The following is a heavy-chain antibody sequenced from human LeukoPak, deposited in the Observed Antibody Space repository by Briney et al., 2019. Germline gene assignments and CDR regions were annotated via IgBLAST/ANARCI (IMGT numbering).Heavy chain of an antibody. V-gene: IGHV3-53*01. CDR3: ARAGLVYYFDY. CDR2: IYSGGST. Sequence: GGSLRLSCAASGFTVDNNYMSWVRQAPGKGLEWVSGIYSGGSTYYADSVKGRFTISRDNSKNTLYLQMNSLRAEDTAVYYCARAGLVYYFDYWGQGTLVTVSS. CDR1: GFTVDNNY. J-gene: IGHJ4*02. D-gene: IGHD3/OR15-3a*01.